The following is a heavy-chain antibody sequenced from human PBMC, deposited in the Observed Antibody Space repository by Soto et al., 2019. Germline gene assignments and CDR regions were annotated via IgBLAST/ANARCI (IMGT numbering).Heavy chain of an antibody. J-gene: IGHJ6*02. D-gene: IGHD3-3*01. Sequence: SETLSLTCAVYGGSFSGYYWSWIRQPPGKGLEWIGEINHSGSTNYNPSLKSRVTVSVDTSKNQFSLKLSSVTAADTAVYYCARGSDDFWSGYSDPYYYGMDVWGQGTTVTVSS. CDR1: GGSFSGYY. CDR2: INHSGST. CDR3: ARGSDDFWSGYSDPYYYGMDV. V-gene: IGHV4-34*01.